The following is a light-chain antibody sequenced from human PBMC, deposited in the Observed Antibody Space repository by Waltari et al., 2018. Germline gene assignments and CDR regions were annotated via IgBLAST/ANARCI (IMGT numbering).Light chain of an antibody. CDR1: ESVSNN. CDR3: QQYNNWPPA. CDR2: DAS. J-gene: IGKJ1*01. V-gene: IGKV3-15*01. Sequence: VITQSPPTLSVSPGKIATLSCRTSESVSNNLTWYQQKPGQAPRVIISDASTRATGVPARFSGSGSGTEFTLTISSLQSEDFAVYYCQQYNNWPPAFGQGTKVDFK.